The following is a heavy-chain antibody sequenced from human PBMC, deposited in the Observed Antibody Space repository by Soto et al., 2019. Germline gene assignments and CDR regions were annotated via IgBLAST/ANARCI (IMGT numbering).Heavy chain of an antibody. V-gene: IGHV3-33*01. CDR2: VWFDGGNK. D-gene: IGHD4-17*01. CDR3: ARDPAGDYTLYHYYTMDV. Sequence: QVQLVASGGGVVQPGTSLRLSCEASGFTFSDHAMHWVRQAPVKGLEWVAVVWFDGGNKFYTDSVKGRFTISRDNSKNTLFLQMNSLRVVDTAVYYCARDPAGDYTLYHYYTMDVWGQGTPVTVSS. J-gene: IGHJ6*02. CDR1: GFTFSDHA.